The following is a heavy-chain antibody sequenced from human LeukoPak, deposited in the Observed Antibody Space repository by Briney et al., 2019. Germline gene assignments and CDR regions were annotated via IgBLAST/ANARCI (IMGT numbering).Heavy chain of an antibody. V-gene: IGHV1-69*04. J-gene: IGHJ6*02. D-gene: IGHD6-13*01. CDR1: GGTFSSYA. Sequence: SVKVSCKASGGTFSSYAISWMRQAPGQGLEWMGRIIPILGIANYAQKFQGRVTITADKSTSTAYMELSSLRSEDTAVCYCATKSSSPMLRYYYYGMDVWGQGTTVTVSS. CDR2: IIPILGIA. CDR3: ATKSSSPMLRYYYYGMDV.